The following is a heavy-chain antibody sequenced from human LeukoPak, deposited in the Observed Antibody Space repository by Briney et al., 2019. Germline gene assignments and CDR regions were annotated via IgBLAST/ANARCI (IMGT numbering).Heavy chain of an antibody. V-gene: IGHV3-7*04. Sequence: GGSLRLSCAASEFTFSTSAMSWVRQAPGKGLEWVANIKQDGSEKYYVDSVKGRFTISRDNAKNSLYLQMNSLRAEDTAVYSCARAIYYYDSSGYYYYFDYWGQGTLVTVSS. CDR1: EFTFSTSA. J-gene: IGHJ4*02. D-gene: IGHD3-22*01. CDR2: IKQDGSEK. CDR3: ARAIYYYDSSGYYYYFDY.